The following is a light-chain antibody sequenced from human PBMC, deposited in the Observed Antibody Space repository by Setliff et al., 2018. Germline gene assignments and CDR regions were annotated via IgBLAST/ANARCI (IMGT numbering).Light chain of an antibody. Sequence: VLSQPPSASGSPGQSVTISCTGTSSDIGDYNYVSWYQHHPGKAPKLLIYDVDKRPSGVPDRFSGSKSGNTASLTVSGLQADDEADYYCGAYAGSSKKIFGTGTKGTVL. J-gene: IGLJ1*01. CDR2: DVD. CDR3: GAYAGSSKKI. CDR1: SSDIGDYNY. V-gene: IGLV2-8*01.